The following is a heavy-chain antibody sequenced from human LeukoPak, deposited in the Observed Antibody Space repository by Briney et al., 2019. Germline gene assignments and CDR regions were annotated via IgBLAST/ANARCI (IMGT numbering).Heavy chain of an antibody. V-gene: IGHV3-74*01. D-gene: IGHD3-22*01. CDR3: ARDRGSPYYDRSEDYFDY. J-gene: IGHJ4*02. Sequence: GGSLRLSCAASGFSISRYWMHWVRQAPGKGLVWVSRINSDGTSTSYADSVKGRFTISRDNAKNTLYLQMNSLRAEDTAVYYCARDRGSPYYDRSEDYFDYWGQGTLVTVSS. CDR2: INSDGTST. CDR1: GFSISRYW.